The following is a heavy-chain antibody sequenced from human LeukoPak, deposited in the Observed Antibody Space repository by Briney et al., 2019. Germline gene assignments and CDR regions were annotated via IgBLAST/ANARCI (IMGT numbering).Heavy chain of an antibody. Sequence: GGSLRLSCAASGFTFSSYAMSWVRQAPGKGLEWASAISGSGGSTYYADSVKGRFTISRDNSKNTLYLQMNSLRAEETAVYYCAKVRGPDAEYFQHWGQGTLVTVSS. V-gene: IGHV3-23*01. CDR3: AKVRGPDAEYFQH. CDR2: ISGSGGST. D-gene: IGHD3-22*01. CDR1: GFTFSSYA. J-gene: IGHJ1*01.